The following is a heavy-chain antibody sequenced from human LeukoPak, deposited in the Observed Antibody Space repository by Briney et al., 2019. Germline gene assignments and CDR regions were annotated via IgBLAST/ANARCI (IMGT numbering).Heavy chain of an antibody. D-gene: IGHD4-17*01. CDR3: ARSAYGDSSFDY. CDR1: GDSVSSNSAA. Sequence: SQTLSLTCGISGDSVSSNSAAWNWIRQSPSRGLEWLGRTYYRFKWYSEYAVSVESRITFNADTSKNQFSLQLNSVTPDDTALYFCARSAYGDSSFDYWGQGTLVTASS. V-gene: IGHV6-1*01. CDR2: TYYRFKWYS. J-gene: IGHJ4*02.